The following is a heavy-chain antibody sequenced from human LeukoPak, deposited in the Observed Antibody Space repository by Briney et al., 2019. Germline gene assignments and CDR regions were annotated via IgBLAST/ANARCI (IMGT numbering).Heavy chain of an antibody. D-gene: IGHD6-13*01. CDR2: ISSSSSYI. CDR1: GFTFSSYS. CDR3: ARDIGQQLEDDY. J-gene: IGHJ4*02. Sequence: GGSLRLSCAASGFTFSSYSMNWVRQAPGKGLEWVSSISSSSSYIYYADSVKGRFTISRDNAENSLYLQMNSLRAEDTAVYCCARDIGQQLEDDYWGQGTLVTVSS. V-gene: IGHV3-21*01.